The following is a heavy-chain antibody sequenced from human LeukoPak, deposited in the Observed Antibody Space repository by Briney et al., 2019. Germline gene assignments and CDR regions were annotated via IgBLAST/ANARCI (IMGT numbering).Heavy chain of an antibody. CDR1: GFTFSRYW. J-gene: IGHJ3*02. V-gene: IGHV3-7*05. Sequence: PGGSLRLSCAASGFTFSRYWMNWVRQAPGQGLEWVANIHEDGSDKYYVDSVKGRFTISRDNAKNSVYPQMNGLRAEDTAVYYCARILRLHTPRTFDIWGQGTMVTVSS. CDR2: IHEDGSDK. CDR3: ARILRLHTPRTFDI. D-gene: IGHD5-24*01.